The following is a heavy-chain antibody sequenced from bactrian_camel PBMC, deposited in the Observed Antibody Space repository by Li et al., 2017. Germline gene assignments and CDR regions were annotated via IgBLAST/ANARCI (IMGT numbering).Heavy chain of an antibody. CDR2: IYIDGSNT. V-gene: IGHV3-2*01. D-gene: IGHD3*01. CDR3: ATGEGFDCSGAYCSLHY. CDR1: GFTFSTYY. Sequence: HVQLVESGGGLVQPGGSLRLSCALTGFTFSTYYITWVRQAPGNGLEWMSSIYIDGSNTNYADSVKGRFTISRDNAKNTVYLQMNSLKSEDTALYFCATGEGFDCSGAYCSLHYWGQGTQVTVS. J-gene: IGHJ4*01.